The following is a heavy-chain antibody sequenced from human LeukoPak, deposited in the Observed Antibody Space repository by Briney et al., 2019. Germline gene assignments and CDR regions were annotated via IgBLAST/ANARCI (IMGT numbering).Heavy chain of an antibody. CDR3: ARHPGYSSGWYSSYFDY. Sequence: ASVKVSCKVSGYTFTSYGISWVRQAPGQGLEWMGWISAYNGNTNYAQKLQGRVTITADESTSTAYMELSSLRSEDTAVYYCARHPGYSSGWYSSYFDYWGQGTLVTVSS. V-gene: IGHV1-18*01. CDR2: ISAYNGNT. D-gene: IGHD6-19*01. J-gene: IGHJ4*02. CDR1: GYTFTSYG.